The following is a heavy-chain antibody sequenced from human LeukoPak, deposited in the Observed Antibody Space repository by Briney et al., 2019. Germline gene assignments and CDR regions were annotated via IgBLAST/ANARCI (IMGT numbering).Heavy chain of an antibody. CDR2: VYHTGHT. Sequence: SETLSLTCTVSGDSISGYYWSWIRQPPGKGLEWNGYVYHTGHTHCSPSLKSRVTVSLDTSKNQFSLKLSSVTAADTAVYYCARLYGSGSFQYFDYWGQGTLVTVSS. J-gene: IGHJ4*02. V-gene: IGHV4-59*08. CDR3: ARLYGSGSFQYFDY. D-gene: IGHD3-10*01. CDR1: GDSISGYY.